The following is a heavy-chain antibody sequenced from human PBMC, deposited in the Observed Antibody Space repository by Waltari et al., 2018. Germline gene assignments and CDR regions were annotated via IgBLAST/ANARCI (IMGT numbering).Heavy chain of an antibody. CDR3: ARVVVVPAAITTYYYYYMDV. J-gene: IGHJ6*03. V-gene: IGHV4-61*02. CDR1: GGSISSGSYY. CDR2: IYTSGIT. D-gene: IGHD2-2*02. Sequence: QVQLQESGPGLVKPSQTLSLTCTVSGGSISSGSYYWSWIRQPAGKGLEWIGRIYTSGITNYNPSLKSRVTISVDTSKNQFSLKLSSVTAADTAVYYCARVVVVPAAITTYYYYYMDVWGKGTTVTVSS.